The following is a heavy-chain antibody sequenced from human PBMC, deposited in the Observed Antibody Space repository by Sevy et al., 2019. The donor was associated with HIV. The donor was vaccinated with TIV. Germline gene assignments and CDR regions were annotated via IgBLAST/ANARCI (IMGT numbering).Heavy chain of an antibody. J-gene: IGHJ5*02. CDR3: VRDRYYGDYGRWFDP. V-gene: IGHV4-31*03. CDR1: GGSISSGGYY. Sequence: SETLSLTCTVSGGSISSGGYYWSWIRQHPGKGLEWIGYIYYSGSTYYNPSLKSRVTMSVDTSNNQFSLKLRSVTAADTAVYYCVRDRYYGDYGRWFDPWGQGTLVTVSS. D-gene: IGHD4-17*01. CDR2: IYYSGST.